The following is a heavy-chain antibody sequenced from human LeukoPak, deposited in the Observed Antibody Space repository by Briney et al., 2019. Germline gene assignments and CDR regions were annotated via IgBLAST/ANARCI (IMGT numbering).Heavy chain of an antibody. J-gene: IGHJ5*02. D-gene: IGHD6-6*01. CDR2: IYYSGST. CDR3: ARGKYSSSAPWP. Sequence: SETLSLTCTVSGGSISSSSYYWGWIRQPPGKGLEWIGSIYYSGSTYYNPSLKSRVTISVDTSKNQFSLKLSSVTAADTAVYYCARGKYSSSAPWPWGQGTLVTVSS. V-gene: IGHV4-39*07. CDR1: GGSISSSSYY.